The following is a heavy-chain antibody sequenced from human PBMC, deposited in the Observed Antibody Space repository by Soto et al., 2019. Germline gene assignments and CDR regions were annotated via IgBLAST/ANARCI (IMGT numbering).Heavy chain of an antibody. CDR1: GGSISSGAYF. Sequence: PSETLSLTCTVSGGSISSGAYFWSWIRQSPGKGLEWIGDIHYTGSTYYNPSLKSRVTFSVDTSKDQFSLRLTSVTAADTAVYYCARVVVISATPSWFDPWGQGTLVTVSS. V-gene: IGHV4-30-4*01. J-gene: IGHJ5*01. CDR2: IHYTGST. CDR3: ARVVVISATPSWFDP. D-gene: IGHD2-15*01.